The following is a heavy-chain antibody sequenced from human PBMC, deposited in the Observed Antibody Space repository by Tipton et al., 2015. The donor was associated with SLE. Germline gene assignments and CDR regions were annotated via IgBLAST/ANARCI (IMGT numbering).Heavy chain of an antibody. V-gene: IGHV4-38-2*02. CDR3: ARSDSGSNIDY. J-gene: IGHJ4*02. Sequence: TLSLTCTVSGYSISSGYYWGWIRQPPGKGLEWIGSIYHSGSTNYNPSLKSRVTISVDTSKNQFSLKLSSVTAADTAVYYCARSDSGSNIDYWGQGTLVTVSS. D-gene: IGHD1-26*01. CDR2: IYHSGST. CDR1: GYSISSGYY.